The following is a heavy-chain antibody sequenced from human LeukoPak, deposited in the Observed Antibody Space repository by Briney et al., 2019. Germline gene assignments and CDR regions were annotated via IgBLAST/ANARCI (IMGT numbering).Heavy chain of an antibody. CDR1: GGSISSYY. V-gene: IGHV4-59*08. CDR3: ASEGYYYGSGSYYESSGFDP. J-gene: IGHJ5*02. Sequence: SETLSLTCTVSGGSISSYYWSWIREPPGMGLEWIGYIYYSGSTNYNPSLKSRVTISVDTSKNQFSLKLSSVTAADTAVYYCASEGYYYGSGSYYESSGFDPWGQGTLVTVSS. D-gene: IGHD3-10*01. CDR2: IYYSGST.